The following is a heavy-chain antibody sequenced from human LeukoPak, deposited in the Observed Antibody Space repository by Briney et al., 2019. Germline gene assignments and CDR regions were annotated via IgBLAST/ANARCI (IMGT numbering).Heavy chain of an antibody. V-gene: IGHV4-4*02. J-gene: IGHJ5*02. CDR2: IFHTGHT. CDR1: GGSVSSSNW. Sequence: SETLSPTFTVSGGSVSSSNWWTWIRQTPGKGLEWIGEIFHTGHTNYNPSLKSRVTISVDKSSNHFSLNLNSVTAADTAVYYCARDGGLTIVRGVVDLWGQGTLVTVSS. CDR3: ARDGGLTIVRGVVDL. D-gene: IGHD3-10*01.